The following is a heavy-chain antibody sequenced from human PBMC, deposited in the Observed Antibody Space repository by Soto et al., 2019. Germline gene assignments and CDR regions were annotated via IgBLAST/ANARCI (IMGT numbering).Heavy chain of an antibody. CDR2: TYYRSKWYN. CDR1: GDSFSTNSAT. D-gene: IGHD2-8*01. Sequence: SQTLSLTYAVSGDSFSTNSATWDWIMRSPSRGLEWLGRTYYRSKWYNDYAVSVKGRITINPDTSNNQLSLQLDSVTPDDTALYYCARLIGDSWLASWGQGTLVTVSS. V-gene: IGHV6-1*01. CDR3: ARLIGDSWLAS. J-gene: IGHJ5*01.